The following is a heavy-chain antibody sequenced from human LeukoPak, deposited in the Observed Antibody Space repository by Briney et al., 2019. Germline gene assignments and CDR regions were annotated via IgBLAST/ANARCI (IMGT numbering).Heavy chain of an antibody. D-gene: IGHD3-22*01. CDR2: IYTSRST. V-gene: IGHV4-4*07. Sequence: SETLSLTCTVSGGSISSYYWSWIRQPAGKGLEWIGRIYTSRSTNYNPSLKSRVTMSVDTSKNQFSLKLSSVTAADTAVYYCAGEFYYYDSSGFDYWGQGTLVTVSS. CDR3: AGEFYYYDSSGFDY. CDR1: GGSISSYY. J-gene: IGHJ4*02.